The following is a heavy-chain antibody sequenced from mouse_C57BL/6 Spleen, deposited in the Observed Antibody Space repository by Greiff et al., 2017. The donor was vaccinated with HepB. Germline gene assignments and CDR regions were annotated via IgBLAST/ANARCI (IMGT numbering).Heavy chain of an antibody. CDR3: ARSGYSNPWFAY. V-gene: IGHV1-55*01. CDR1: GYTFTSYW. CDR2: IYPGSGNT. J-gene: IGHJ3*01. D-gene: IGHD2-5*01. Sequence: QVQLQQPGAELVKPGASVKMSCKASGYTFTSYWITWVKQRPGQGLEWIGDIYPGSGNTYYNEKFKGKATLTADKSSSTAYMELRSLTSEDSAVYFCARSGYSNPWFAYWGQGTLVTVSA.